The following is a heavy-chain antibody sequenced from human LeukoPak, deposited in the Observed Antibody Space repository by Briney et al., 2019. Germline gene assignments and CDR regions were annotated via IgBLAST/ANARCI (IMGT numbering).Heavy chain of an antibody. V-gene: IGHV4-59*08. D-gene: IGHD2-15*01. CDR3: ARRRFCSGGSCYSDEYYFDY. Sequence: SETLSLTCTVSGDSISSYYWSWIRQPPGKGLEWIGYIYYSGSTKYNPSLKNRVTISVDTSKNQFSLKLSSVTGAGTAVYYCARRRFCSGGSCYSDEYYFDYWGQGTLVTVSS. CDR1: GDSISSYY. J-gene: IGHJ4*02. CDR2: IYYSGST.